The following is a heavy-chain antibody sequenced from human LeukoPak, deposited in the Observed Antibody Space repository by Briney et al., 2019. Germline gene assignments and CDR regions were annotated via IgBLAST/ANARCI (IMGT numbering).Heavy chain of an antibody. CDR3: AREGHCTKGICYPRRYYFDS. CDR2: IYSGGST. V-gene: IGHV3-53*01. CDR1: GFTVSSNY. J-gene: IGHJ4*02. D-gene: IGHD2-8*01. Sequence: GALRLSCAASGFTVSSNYMSCVRQAPGKGLKWVSVIYSGGSTYYADSVKGRFTISRYNSKNTLYLQMNSLRAEDTAVYFCAREGHCTKGICYPRRYYFDSWGQGTLVTVSS.